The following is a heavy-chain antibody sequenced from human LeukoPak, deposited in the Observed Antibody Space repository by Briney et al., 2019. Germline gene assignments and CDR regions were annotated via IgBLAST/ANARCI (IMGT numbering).Heavy chain of an antibody. CDR1: GGTFSSYA. CDR3: ARVQGYDVGYYYYYGMDV. D-gene: IGHD5-12*01. V-gene: IGHV1-69*04. J-gene: IGHJ6*02. Sequence: ASVKVSCKASGGTFSSYAISWVRQAPGQGLEWMGRIIPILGIANYAQKFQGRVTITADKSTSTAYMELSSLRSEDTAVYYCARVQGYDVGYYYYYGMDVWGQGTTVTVSS. CDR2: IIPILGIA.